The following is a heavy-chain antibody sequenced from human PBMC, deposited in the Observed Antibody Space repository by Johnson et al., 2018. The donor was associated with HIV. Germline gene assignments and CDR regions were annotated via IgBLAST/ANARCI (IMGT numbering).Heavy chain of an antibody. J-gene: IGHJ3*01. CDR3: AKVAVATAAGGVALDV. Sequence: EQLVESGGGVVQPGRSLRLSCAASGFTFSNYGMHWVRQAPGKGLEWVAVVWFDGRNKYYSDSVKGRFTISRDDSKNTLYLQMNSLRVEDTAVYHCAKVAVATAAGGVALDVWGPGTMVTVSS. D-gene: IGHD6-13*01. CDR1: GFTFSNYG. CDR2: VWFDGRNK. V-gene: IGHV3-33*06.